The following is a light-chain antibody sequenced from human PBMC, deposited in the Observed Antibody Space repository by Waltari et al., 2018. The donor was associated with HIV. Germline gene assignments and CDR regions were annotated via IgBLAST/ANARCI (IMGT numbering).Light chain of an antibody. Sequence: QLTQSPSSLSASIGDRVILTCRSNQTINTYLNWYQHQPGKAPSLLIYAASSLHSGVPARFGGSGSGTDFTLTISSLQPEDFATYYCQQSYSFPLTFGPGTRLEIK. CDR2: AAS. CDR3: QQSYSFPLT. J-gene: IGKJ2*01. CDR1: QTINTY. V-gene: IGKV1-39*01.